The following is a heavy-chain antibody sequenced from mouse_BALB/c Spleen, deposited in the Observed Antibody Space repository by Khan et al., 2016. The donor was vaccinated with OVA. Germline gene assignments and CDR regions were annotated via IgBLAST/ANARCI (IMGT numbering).Heavy chain of an antibody. CDR3: SRDGAYYRSDGWFSY. J-gene: IGHJ3*01. Sequence: VQLQQSGAELARPGASVKMSCKASGYTFTTYTIHWVKQRPGQGLEWIGYIIPSNDYTNYNQKFKDRATLTADKSSSTAYMQLSSLTSEDSAVYYCSRDGAYYRSDGWFSYWGQGPLVTVSA. D-gene: IGHD2-14*01. CDR2: IIPSNDYT. CDR1: GYTFTTYT. V-gene: IGHV1-4*01.